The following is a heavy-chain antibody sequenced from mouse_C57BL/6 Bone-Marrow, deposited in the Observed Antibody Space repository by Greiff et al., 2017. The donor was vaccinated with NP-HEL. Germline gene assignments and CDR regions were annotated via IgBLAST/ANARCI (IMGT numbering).Heavy chain of an antibody. CDR3: ARLEIYDGYHWYFDV. CDR2: IHPNSGST. D-gene: IGHD2-3*01. Sequence: VQLQQSGAELVKPGASVKLSCKASGYTFTSYWMHWVKQRPGQGLEWIGMIHPNSGSTNYNEKFKSKATLTVDKSSSTAYMQLSSLTSEDSAVYYCARLEIYDGYHWYFDVWGTGTTVTVSS. V-gene: IGHV1-64*01. J-gene: IGHJ1*03. CDR1: GYTFTSYW.